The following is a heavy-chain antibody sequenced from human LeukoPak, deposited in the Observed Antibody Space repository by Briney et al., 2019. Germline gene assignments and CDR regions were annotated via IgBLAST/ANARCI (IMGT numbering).Heavy chain of an antibody. CDR2: IIPILGIA. J-gene: IGHJ3*02. CDR1: GGTFSSYA. CDR3: ARDLRFYYDSSGHPAFDI. V-gene: IGHV1-69*04. Sequence: SVKVSCKASGGTFSSYAIRWVRQAPGQGLEWMGRIIPILGIANYAQKFQGRVTITADKSTSTAYMELSSLRSEDTAVYYCARDLRFYYDSSGHPAFDIWGQGTMVTVSS. D-gene: IGHD3-22*01.